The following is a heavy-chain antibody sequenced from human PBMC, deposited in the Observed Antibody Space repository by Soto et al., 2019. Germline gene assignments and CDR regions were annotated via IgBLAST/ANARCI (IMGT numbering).Heavy chain of an antibody. D-gene: IGHD4-17*01. CDR1: GFTFSNAW. CDR3: TTRIPVSDRTFDY. V-gene: IGHV3-15*01. Sequence: ESGGGLVKPGGSLRLSCAASGFTFSNAWMNWVRQAPGKGLEWVGRIKSRTDGGTTDYAAPVEGRFTISRDDSKNTVYLQMNSLKTEDTAVYYCTTRIPVSDRTFDYWGQGTLGIVSS. CDR2: IKSRTDGGTT. J-gene: IGHJ4*02.